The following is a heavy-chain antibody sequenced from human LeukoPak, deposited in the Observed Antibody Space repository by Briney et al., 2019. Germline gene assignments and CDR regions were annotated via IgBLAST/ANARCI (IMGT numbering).Heavy chain of an antibody. CDR1: GFTFSIYA. D-gene: IGHD6-25*01. CDR3: ARDPPRAAWVFDY. CDR2: ITSGGGTT. J-gene: IGHJ4*02. Sequence: GGSLRLSCAASGFTFSIYAMSWVRQAPGKALEWVSAITSGGGTTYYAGSVKGRFTISRDNSKNTLYLQMNSLRAEDTAVYYCARDPPRAAWVFDYWGQGTLVSVSS. V-gene: IGHV3-23*01.